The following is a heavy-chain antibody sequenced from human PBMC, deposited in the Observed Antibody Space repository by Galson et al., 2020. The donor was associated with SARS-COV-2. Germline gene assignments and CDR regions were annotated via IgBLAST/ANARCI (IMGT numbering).Heavy chain of an antibody. D-gene: IGHD4-17*01. CDR1: GYTFTSYE. V-gene: IGHV1-8*01. Sequence: ASVKVSCQASGYTFTSYEINWVRQAPGQGLEWMGWMNPHSGNTGYAQKFQGRVTMTRTTSISTAYMELNSLTSEDTAVYYCARSYDDFATWCDPGGQGTLVTVSS. CDR2: MNPHSGNT. CDR3: ARSYDDFATWCDP. J-gene: IGHJ5*02.